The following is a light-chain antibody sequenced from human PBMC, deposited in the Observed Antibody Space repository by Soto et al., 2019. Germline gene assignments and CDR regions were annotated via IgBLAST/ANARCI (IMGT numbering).Light chain of an antibody. Sequence: QSVLTQPTSASGTPGQRVTISCSGSSSNIGTNIVNWYQQLPGTAPKLLMYSDNQRPSGVPDRISGSKSGTSASLAISGLQSEDEADYYCAAWDDSLNGVVFGGGTKLTVL. V-gene: IGLV1-44*01. CDR1: SSNIGTNI. CDR2: SDN. CDR3: AAWDDSLNGVV. J-gene: IGLJ2*01.